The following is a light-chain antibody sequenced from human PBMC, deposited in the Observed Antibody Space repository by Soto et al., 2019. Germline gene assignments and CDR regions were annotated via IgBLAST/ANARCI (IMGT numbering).Light chain of an antibody. CDR2: GAS. CDR3: QQYNKGPVT. Sequence: EVVMTQPPPPLSLPPGEREHPSCTASQSMSSNLAWYQQRPGQAPRLLIYGASTRATGIPARFSGSGSGTDFTLTISSLQSEDFAVYYCQQYNKGPVTFGQGTKVDIK. CDR1: QSMSSN. J-gene: IGKJ1*01. V-gene: IGKV3-15*01.